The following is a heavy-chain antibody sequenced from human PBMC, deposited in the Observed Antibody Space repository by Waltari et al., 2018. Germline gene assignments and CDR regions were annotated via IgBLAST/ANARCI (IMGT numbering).Heavy chain of an antibody. CDR2: IIPILGTA. CDR3: AGAAQYYDILTGYLG. V-gene: IGHV1-69*05. D-gene: IGHD3-9*01. CDR1: CGLLIRYP. Sequence: QVQLVQSGAEVKKPGSSVKFFLKASCGLLIRYPLRWVLQHRGQGLEWMGGIIPILGTANYAQKFQGRVTITTDESTSTAYMELSSLRSEDTAVYYCAGAAQYYDILTGYLGWGQGTLVTVSS. J-gene: IGHJ4*02.